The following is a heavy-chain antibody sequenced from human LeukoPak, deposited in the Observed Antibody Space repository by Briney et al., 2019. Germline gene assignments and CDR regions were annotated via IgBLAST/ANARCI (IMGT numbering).Heavy chain of an antibody. CDR1: GYTFTSYD. D-gene: IGHD3-3*01. CDR2: MNPNSGNT. J-gene: IGHJ4*02. Sequence: ASVKVSCKASGYTFTSYDINWVRQATGQGLEWMGWMNPNSGNTGYAQKFQGRVTITRNTSISTAYMELSSLRSEDTAVYYCARGKNYDFWSGYLNLNDYWGQGTLVTVSS. V-gene: IGHV1-8*03. CDR3: ARGKNYDFWSGYLNLNDY.